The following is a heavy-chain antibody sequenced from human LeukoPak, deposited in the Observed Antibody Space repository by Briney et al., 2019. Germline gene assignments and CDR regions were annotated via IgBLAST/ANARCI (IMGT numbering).Heavy chain of an antibody. V-gene: IGHV4-61*02. D-gene: IGHD2-2*01. CDR3: VRDHVSPGLCNWFDP. CDR1: GDSISSGSFY. Sequence: SQTLSLTCTVSGDSISSGSFYWSWIRQAAGKGLEWIGRVSSSGRTTYNPSLKSRLTISITTSKNQFSLKVTSVTASDTAMYYCVRDHVSPGLCNWFDPWGQGTLVTVSS. CDR2: VSSSGRT. J-gene: IGHJ5*02.